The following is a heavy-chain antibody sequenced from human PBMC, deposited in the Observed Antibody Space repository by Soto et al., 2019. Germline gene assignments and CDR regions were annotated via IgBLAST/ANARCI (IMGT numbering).Heavy chain of an antibody. D-gene: IGHD2-2*01. CDR1: VFTFSSYA. V-gene: IGHV3-30-3*01. Sequence: TGGSLRLSCVGSVFTFSSYAMHWVRQAPGKGLEWVAVISYDGSNKYYADSVKGRFTISRDNSKNTLYLQMNSLRAEDTAVYYCARAAKVGVLRLYYYGMDVWGQGTTVTVSS. CDR2: ISYDGSNK. CDR3: ARAAKVGVLRLYYYGMDV. J-gene: IGHJ6*02.